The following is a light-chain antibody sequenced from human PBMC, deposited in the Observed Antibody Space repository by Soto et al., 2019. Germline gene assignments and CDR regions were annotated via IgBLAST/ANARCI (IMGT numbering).Light chain of an antibody. J-gene: IGLJ2*01. Sequence: QSALTQPRSVSGSPGQSVTISCTGTSNDVGGHSHVSWYQQHPGKDPKVMIYDVTKRPSGVPDRFSGSKSGNTASLTISGLPAEDEAEYHCCSYADTNILIFGGGNKLTVL. CDR3: CSYADTNILI. CDR2: DVT. CDR1: SNDVGGHSH. V-gene: IGLV2-11*01.